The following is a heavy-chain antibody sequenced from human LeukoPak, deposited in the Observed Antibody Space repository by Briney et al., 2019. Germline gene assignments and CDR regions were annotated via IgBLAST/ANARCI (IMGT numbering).Heavy chain of an antibody. J-gene: IGHJ4*02. CDR2: INPSGST. D-gene: IGHD3-10*01. Sequence: SETLSLTCAVYGGSFSGYYWSWIRQPAGKGLEWIGEINPSGSTNYNPSLKSRVTISVDTSKNQFSLKLSSVTAADTAVYYCARYRGRTYNGSGRYSIDYWGQGTLVTVSS. CDR1: GGSFSGYY. V-gene: IGHV4-34*01. CDR3: ARYRGRTYNGSGRYSIDY.